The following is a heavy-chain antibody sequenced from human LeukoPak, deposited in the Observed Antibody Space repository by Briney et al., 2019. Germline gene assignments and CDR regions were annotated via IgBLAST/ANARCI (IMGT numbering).Heavy chain of an antibody. J-gene: IGHJ4*02. Sequence: GGSLRLSCAASGLTFSSYWMHWVRQAPGKGLVWVSRINSDGSSTSYADSVKGRFTISRDNAKNTLYLQMNGLRAEDTAVYYCARGDCSSTSCPLDYWGRGTLVTVSS. V-gene: IGHV3-74*01. CDR3: ARGDCSSTSCPLDY. CDR1: GLTFSSYW. D-gene: IGHD2-2*01. CDR2: INSDGSST.